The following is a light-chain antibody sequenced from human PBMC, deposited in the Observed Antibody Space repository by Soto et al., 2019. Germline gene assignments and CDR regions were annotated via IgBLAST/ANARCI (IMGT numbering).Light chain of an antibody. V-gene: IGKV2-30*02. CDR2: KIS. CDR3: MQYTHWPHS. Sequence: EVVLTQSPVSLPVSLGRPASISCRSSQSLVHTTGTTFLSWFVQRPGQPPRRLLYKISNRASGVPDRFSGSGSGSDFTLQIARVEAEDVGIYYCMQYTHWPHSFGQGTKLEIK. J-gene: IGKJ2*01. CDR1: QSLVHTTGTTF.